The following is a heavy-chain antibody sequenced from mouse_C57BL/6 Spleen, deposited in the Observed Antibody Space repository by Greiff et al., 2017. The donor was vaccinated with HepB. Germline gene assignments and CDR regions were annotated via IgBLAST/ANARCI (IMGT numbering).Heavy chain of an antibody. J-gene: IGHJ3*01. V-gene: IGHV3-6*01. D-gene: IGHD2-4*01. CDR3: ARDKSYYDYDGGFAY. Sequence: EVKLMESGPGLVKPSQSLSLTCSVTGYSITSGYYWNWIRQFPGNKLEWMGYISYDGSNNYNPSLKNRISITRDTSKNQFFLKLNSVTTEDTATYYCARDKSYYDYDGGFAYWGQGTLVTVSA. CDR2: ISYDGSN. CDR1: GYSITSGYY.